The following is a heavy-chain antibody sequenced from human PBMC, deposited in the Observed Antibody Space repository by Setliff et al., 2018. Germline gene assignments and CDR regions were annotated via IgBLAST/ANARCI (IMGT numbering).Heavy chain of an antibody. J-gene: IGHJ4*02. CDR3: ARAVGGSYRYWGGEVFDY. CDR2: IYHDGND. V-gene: IGHV4-4*02. D-gene: IGHD1-26*01. Sequence: SETLSLTCTVSGASINSLSWWSWVRQPPGKGLEWIGEIYHDGNDKYTPSVHYSPSLKSRVTISADTSKNQFSLKLKSVTAADTAVYYCARAVGGSYRYWGGEVFDYWGQGTLVTVSS. CDR1: GASINSLSW.